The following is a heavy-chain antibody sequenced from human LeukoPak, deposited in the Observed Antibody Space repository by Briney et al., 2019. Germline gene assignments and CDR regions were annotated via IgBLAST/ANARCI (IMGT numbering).Heavy chain of an antibody. J-gene: IGHJ4*02. CDR2: IYYSGST. CDR3: ARVGSGSFLMGHFDY. Sequence: SETLSLTCTVSGGSISSYYWSWIRQPPGKGLEWIGYIYYSGSTNYNPSLKSRVTISVDTSKNQFSLKLSSVTAADTAVYYCARVGSGSFLMGHFDYWGQGTLVTVSS. D-gene: IGHD1-26*01. CDR1: GGSISSYY. V-gene: IGHV4-59*01.